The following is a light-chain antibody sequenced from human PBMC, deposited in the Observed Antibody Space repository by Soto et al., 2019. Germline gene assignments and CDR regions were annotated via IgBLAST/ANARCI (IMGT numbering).Light chain of an antibody. CDR2: SNN. J-gene: IGLJ2*01. Sequence: QSVLTQPPSASGTPGQRVTISCSGSRSNIGTNTVNWYQQLPGTAPKLLIYSNNQRPSGVPDRFSGSKSGTSASLAISGLQSEDEADYYCAAWDDSLNGPVFGGGTKLTVL. CDR1: RSNIGTNT. CDR3: AAWDDSLNGPV. V-gene: IGLV1-44*01.